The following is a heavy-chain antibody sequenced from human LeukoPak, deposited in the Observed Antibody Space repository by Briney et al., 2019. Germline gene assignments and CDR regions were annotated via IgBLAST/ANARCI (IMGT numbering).Heavy chain of an antibody. Sequence: GGSLRLSCAASGFTFNTYGMSWVRQAPGRGLEWVSAISGSGGSTYYADSVKGRFTISRDYSKNTLYLQMNSLRAEDTAIYYCAKSWNLAATGSDCWGQGTLVTVSS. D-gene: IGHD6-13*01. CDR3: AKSWNLAATGSDC. J-gene: IGHJ4*02. CDR2: ISGSGGST. CDR1: GFTFNTYG. V-gene: IGHV3-23*01.